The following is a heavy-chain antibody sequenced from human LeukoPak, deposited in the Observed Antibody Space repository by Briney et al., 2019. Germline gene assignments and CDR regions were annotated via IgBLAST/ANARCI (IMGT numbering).Heavy chain of an antibody. CDR2: ISYDGSNK. J-gene: IGHJ4*02. CDR1: GFTFSSYA. Sequence: QPGRSLRLSCAASGFTFSSYAMHWVRQAPGKGLEWVAVISYDGSNKYYADSVKGRFTISRDNSKNTLYLQMNGLRAEDTAVYYCAREDLYDYVWGSYRLNYFDYWGQGTLVTVSS. CDR3: AREDLYDYVWGSYRLNYFDY. D-gene: IGHD3-16*02. V-gene: IGHV3-30-3*01.